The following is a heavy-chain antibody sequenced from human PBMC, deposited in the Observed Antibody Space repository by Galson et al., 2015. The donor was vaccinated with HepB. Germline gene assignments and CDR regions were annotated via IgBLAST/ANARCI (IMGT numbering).Heavy chain of an antibody. Sequence: SETLSLTCAVYGGSFSGYYWSWIRQPPGKGLEWIGEINHSGSTNYNPSLKSRVTISVDTSKNQFSLKLSSVTAADTAVYYCARLARRDGYKYAVDYWGQGTLVTVSS. J-gene: IGHJ4*02. V-gene: IGHV4-34*01. D-gene: IGHD5-24*01. CDR1: GGSFSGYY. CDR2: INHSGST. CDR3: ARLARRDGYKYAVDY.